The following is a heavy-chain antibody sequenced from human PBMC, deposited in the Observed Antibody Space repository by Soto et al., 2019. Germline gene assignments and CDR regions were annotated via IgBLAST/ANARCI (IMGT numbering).Heavy chain of an antibody. CDR3: ARDLPQYYYDSSGSNGY. CDR1: GYTFTSYA. V-gene: IGHV1-3*01. CDR2: INAGNGNT. J-gene: IGHJ4*02. Sequence: ASVKVSCKASGYTFTSYAMHWVRQAPGQRLEWLGWINAGNGNTIYSQKFQGRVTITRGTSASTVYMELSSLRSEDTAVYYCARDLPQYYYDSSGSNGYWGQGTLVTVSS. D-gene: IGHD3-22*01.